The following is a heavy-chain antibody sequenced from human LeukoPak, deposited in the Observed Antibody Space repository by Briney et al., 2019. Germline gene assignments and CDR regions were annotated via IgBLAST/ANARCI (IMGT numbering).Heavy chain of an antibody. Sequence: SETLSLTCAVYGGSFSGYFWNWIRQPPGKGLEWIGEINHSGSTNYNPSLKSRVTISVDTSKNQFSLKLSSVTAADTAVYYCASYGSGKDYWGQGTLVTVSS. V-gene: IGHV4-34*01. CDR1: GGSFSGYF. D-gene: IGHD3-10*01. J-gene: IGHJ4*02. CDR3: ASYGSGKDY. CDR2: INHSGST.